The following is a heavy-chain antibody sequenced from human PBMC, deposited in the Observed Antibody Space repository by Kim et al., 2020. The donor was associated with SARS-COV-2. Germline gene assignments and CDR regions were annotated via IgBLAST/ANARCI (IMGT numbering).Heavy chain of an antibody. CDR2: ISGSGGST. D-gene: IGHD3-3*01. Sequence: GGSLRLSCAASGFTFSSYAMSWVRQAPGKGLEWVSAISGSGGSTYYADPVKGRFTISRDNSKNTLYLQMNSLRAEDTAVYYCAKVIFGHSFGMVTNAFDIWGQGTMVTVSS. V-gene: IGHV3-23*01. CDR1: GFTFSSYA. CDR3: AKVIFGHSFGMVTNAFDI. J-gene: IGHJ3*02.